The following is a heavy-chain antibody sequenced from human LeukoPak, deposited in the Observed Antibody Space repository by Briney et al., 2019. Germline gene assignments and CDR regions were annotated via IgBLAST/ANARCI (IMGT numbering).Heavy chain of an antibody. J-gene: IGHJ5*02. CDR3: ARDGPSLGYCSGGSCYPRHHWFDP. CDR2: ISGSGGST. Sequence: AGGSLRLSCAASGFTFNNYAMNWVRQAPGKGLEWVSAISGSGGSTFYADSVKGRFTMSRDNSKSTLYLQMNSLRAEDTAVYYCARDGPSLGYCSGGSCYPRHHWFDPWGQGTLVTVSS. D-gene: IGHD2-15*01. CDR1: GFTFNNYA. V-gene: IGHV3-23*01.